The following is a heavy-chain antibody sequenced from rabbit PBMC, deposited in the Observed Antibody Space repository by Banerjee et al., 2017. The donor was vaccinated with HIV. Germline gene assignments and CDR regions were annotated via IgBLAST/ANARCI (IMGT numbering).Heavy chain of an antibody. J-gene: IGHJ4*01. CDR3: ARDLAGVIGWNFNL. CDR2: IDSGSSGTT. D-gene: IGHD4-1*01. CDR1: GFDFSSNA. Sequence: EGSLTLTCKASGFDFSSNAMYWVRQAPGKGLEWIASIDSGSSGTTYYASWAKGRFTISRTSSTTVTLQMTSLTAADTATHFCARDLAGVIGWNFNLWGPGTLVTVS. V-gene: IGHV1S45*01.